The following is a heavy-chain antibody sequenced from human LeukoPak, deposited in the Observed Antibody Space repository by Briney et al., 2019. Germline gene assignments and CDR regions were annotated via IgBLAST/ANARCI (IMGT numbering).Heavy chain of an antibody. D-gene: IGHD4-17*01. CDR3: ARGNGDYDY. J-gene: IGHJ4*02. Sequence: GGSLRLSCAASGFTLNNYGMNWVRQAPGKGLEWVSSISSSSSYIYYADSVKGRFTISRDNAKNSLYLQMNSLRAEDTAVYYCARGNGDYDYWGQGTLVTVSS. CDR1: GFTLNNYG. V-gene: IGHV3-21*01. CDR2: ISSSSSYI.